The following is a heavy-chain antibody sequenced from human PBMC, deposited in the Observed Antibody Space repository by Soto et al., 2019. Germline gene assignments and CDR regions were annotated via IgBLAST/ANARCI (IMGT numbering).Heavy chain of an antibody. V-gene: IGHV4-30-4*01. CDR2: IYYSGST. D-gene: IGHD3-10*01. CDR1: GGSISSGDYY. J-gene: IGHJ6*02. Sequence: SETLSLTCTVSGGSISSGDYYWSWIRQPPGKGLEWIGYIYYSGSTYYNPSLKSRVTISVDTSKNQFSLKLSSVTAADTAVYYCARDYYGSGHPYGMDGWGQRTTVTVSS. CDR3: ARDYYGSGHPYGMDG.